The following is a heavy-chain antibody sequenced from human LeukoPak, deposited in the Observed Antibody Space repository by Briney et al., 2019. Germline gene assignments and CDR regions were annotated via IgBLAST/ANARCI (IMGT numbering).Heavy chain of an antibody. V-gene: IGHV3-7*01. D-gene: IGHD6-19*01. CDR1: GFTFSTYW. CDR3: AREPGVTAVASTP. J-gene: IGHJ5*02. Sequence: PGGSLRLSCAASGFTFSTYWMSWVRQPPGKGLEWVANIKQDGSEKYYVDSVKGRFTISRDNAKNSLYLQMNSLRAEDTAVYYCAREPGVTAVASTPWGQGTLVTVSS. CDR2: IKQDGSEK.